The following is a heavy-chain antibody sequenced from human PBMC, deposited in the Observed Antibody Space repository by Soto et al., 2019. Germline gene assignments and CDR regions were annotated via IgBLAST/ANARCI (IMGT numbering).Heavy chain of an antibody. J-gene: IGHJ4*02. Sequence: ASVKVSCKTSGYPFTSSDINWVRQATGQGLEWMGWMSTSSGMTGNAQKFQGRVTMTRDTSISTAYMELSRLTSEDTAVYYCASVHGDPTHWGQGTLVTVSS. CDR2: MSTSSGMT. D-gene: IGHD4-17*01. V-gene: IGHV1-8*01. CDR3: ASVHGDPTH. CDR1: GYPFTSSD.